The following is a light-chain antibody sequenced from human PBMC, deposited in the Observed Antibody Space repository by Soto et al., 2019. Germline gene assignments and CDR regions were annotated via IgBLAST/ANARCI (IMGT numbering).Light chain of an antibody. CDR3: QQFQSYPLT. Sequence: QLTQSPSSLSASVGDRVTIPCRASQDISTSLAWYQQKPGKAPELLIFDASTLQSGVPSRFSGSGSGTNFTLTISSLQPEDFATYFCQQFQSYPLTFGGGTRVDIK. CDR2: DAS. V-gene: IGKV1-13*02. CDR1: QDISTS. J-gene: IGKJ4*01.